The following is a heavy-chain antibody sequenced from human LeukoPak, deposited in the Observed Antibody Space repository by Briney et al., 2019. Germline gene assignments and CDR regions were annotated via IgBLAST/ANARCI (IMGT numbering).Heavy chain of an antibody. CDR2: ISSSSSYT. J-gene: IGHJ3*02. V-gene: IGHV3-11*06. Sequence: GGSLRLSCAAAGFTFRDYYMSWIRQAPGKGLEWVSYISSSSSYTNYADSVKGRFTISRDNAKNSLYLQMNSLRAEDTAVYYCARGTVVLWFGETDAFDIWGQGTMATVSS. D-gene: IGHD3-10*01. CDR3: ARGTVVLWFGETDAFDI. CDR1: GFTFRDYY.